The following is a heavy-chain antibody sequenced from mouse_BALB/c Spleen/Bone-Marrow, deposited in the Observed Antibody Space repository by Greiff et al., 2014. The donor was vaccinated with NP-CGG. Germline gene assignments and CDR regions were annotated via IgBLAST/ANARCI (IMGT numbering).Heavy chain of an antibody. V-gene: IGHV3-1*02. CDR2: IHYSGST. CDR1: GYSITSGYS. D-gene: IGHD1-1*01. J-gene: IGHJ2*01. CDR3: ARSTTVVVDY. Sequence: EVKLQESGPDLVKPSQSLSLICAVTGYSITSGYSWHWIRQFPGNKLEWMGYIHYSGSTNYNPSLKSRISITRDTSENQFFLQLNSVTTEDTATYYCARSTTVVVDYWGQGTTLTVSS.